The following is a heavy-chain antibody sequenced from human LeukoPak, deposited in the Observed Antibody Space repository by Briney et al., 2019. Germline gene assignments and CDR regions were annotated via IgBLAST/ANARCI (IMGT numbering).Heavy chain of an antibody. CDR2: ISSSSSYT. J-gene: IGHJ4*02. CDR3: AREGDCSSTSCYSYFDY. D-gene: IGHD2-2*02. V-gene: IGHV3-11*06. CDR1: GFTFSTYW. Sequence: GGSLRLSCSASGFTFSTYWMSWVRQAPGKGLEWVSYISSSSSYTNYADSVKGRFTISRDNAKNSLYLQMNSLRAEDTAVYYCAREGDCSSTSCYSYFDYWGQGTLVTVSS.